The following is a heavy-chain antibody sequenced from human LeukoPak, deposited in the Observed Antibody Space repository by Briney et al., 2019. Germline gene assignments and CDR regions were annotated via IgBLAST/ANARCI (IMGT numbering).Heavy chain of an antibody. CDR1: GFTFSSYA. Sequence: PGGSLRLSCAASGFTFSSYAMHWVRQAPGKGLEWVTIISYDGTNKYYADSVKGRFTISRDNSKNTLFLQMNSLRAEDTAVYYCARSNYYDGRSWGFDIWGQGTMVTVSS. CDR2: ISYDGTNK. V-gene: IGHV3-30*04. CDR3: ARSNYYDGRSWGFDI. D-gene: IGHD3-22*01. J-gene: IGHJ3*02.